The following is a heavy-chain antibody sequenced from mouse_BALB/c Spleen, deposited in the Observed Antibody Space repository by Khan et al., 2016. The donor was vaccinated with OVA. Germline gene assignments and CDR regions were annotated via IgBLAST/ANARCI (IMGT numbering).Heavy chain of an antibody. Sequence: QVQLKQSGPGLVAPSQSLSITCTVSGFSLTSYGVHWVRQPPGKGLEWLGVIWAGGSTNYNSALMSRLSISKDNSKSQVFLKMNSLQTDDTAMYYCARASYYYGSSYYYTMVYWGQGTSVTVSS. CDR1: GFSLTSYG. CDR3: ARASYYYGSSYYYTMVY. J-gene: IGHJ4*01. V-gene: IGHV2-9*02. D-gene: IGHD1-1*01. CDR2: IWAGGST.